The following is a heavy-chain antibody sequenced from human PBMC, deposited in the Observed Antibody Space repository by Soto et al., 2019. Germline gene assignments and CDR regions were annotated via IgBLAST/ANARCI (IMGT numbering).Heavy chain of an antibody. CDR2: IYNTART. D-gene: IGHD3-16*01. CDR3: ARTLDYGHMDV. V-gene: IGHV4-59*11. CDR1: GDSIRNHY. Sequence: SETLSLTCTVSGDSIRNHYWSWIRQPPGKGLEWIAYIYNTARTNYNPSLESRLIISVDTSKNQFSLKLTSVAAADTAVYYCARTLDYGHMDVWGKATTVTVSS. J-gene: IGHJ6*03.